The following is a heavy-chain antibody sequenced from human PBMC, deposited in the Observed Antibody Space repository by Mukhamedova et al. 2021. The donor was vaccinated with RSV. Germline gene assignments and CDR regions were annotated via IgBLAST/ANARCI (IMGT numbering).Heavy chain of an antibody. V-gene: IGHV1-46*01. CDR2: INPSGGST. D-gene: IGHD3-22*01. Sequence: EYMGIINPSGGSTSYAQKFQGRVTMTRDTSTSTVYMELSSLRSEDTAVYYCARQWEVAWLFAFVIWGQGTMVTVSS. CDR3: ARQWEVAWLFAFVI. J-gene: IGHJ3*02.